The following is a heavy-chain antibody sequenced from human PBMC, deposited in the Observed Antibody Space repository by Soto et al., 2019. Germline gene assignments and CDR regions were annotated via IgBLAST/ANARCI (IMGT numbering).Heavy chain of an antibody. V-gene: IGHV4-34*01. Sequence: SETLSLTCAVYGGSFSGYYWRWIRQPPGKGLEWIGEINHRRSTNYNPSLKSRVTISVDTSKSQFSLKLSSVTAADTAVYYCARAPNFYYSSGYYSNTSSYYYYYGMDVWGQGTTVTVSS. CDR3: ARAPNFYYSSGYYSNTSSYYYYYGMDV. CDR1: GGSFSGYY. D-gene: IGHD3-22*01. J-gene: IGHJ6*02. CDR2: INHRRST.